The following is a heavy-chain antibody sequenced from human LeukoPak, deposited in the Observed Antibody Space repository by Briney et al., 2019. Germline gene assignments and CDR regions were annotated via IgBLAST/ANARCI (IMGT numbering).Heavy chain of an antibody. D-gene: IGHD1-1*01. Sequence: PSETLSLTCTVSGGSISSSSYYWSWIRQPPGKGLDCIGYIYYSGTTNYNPSPKSRVTISLDTSKNQFSLKLTSVTAADTAVYYCARVSWFPGTSYYYMDVWGKGTTVTVSS. J-gene: IGHJ6*03. CDR1: GGSISSSSYY. CDR3: ARVSWFPGTSYYYMDV. CDR2: IYYSGTT. V-gene: IGHV4-61*01.